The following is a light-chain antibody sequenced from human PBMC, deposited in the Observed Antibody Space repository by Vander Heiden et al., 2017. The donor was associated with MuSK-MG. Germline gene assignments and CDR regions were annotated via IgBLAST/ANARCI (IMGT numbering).Light chain of an antibody. CDR3: CSYAGSSTPYV. J-gene: IGLJ1*01. CDR2: EGS. V-gene: IGLV2-23*01. Sequence: QSALTPPASVSWSPGQSITISCTGTSSDVGSYNLLSWYQQHQGKAPKLMIYEGSKRPSGVSNRFSGSKSGNTASLTISGLQAEDEADYYCCSYAGSSTPYVFGTGTKVTVL. CDR1: SSDVGSYNL.